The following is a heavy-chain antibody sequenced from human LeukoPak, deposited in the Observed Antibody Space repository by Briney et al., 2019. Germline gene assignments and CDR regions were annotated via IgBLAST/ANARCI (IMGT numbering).Heavy chain of an antibody. D-gene: IGHD3-10*01. CDR1: GGSISSYY. V-gene: IGHV4-59*08. Sequence: SETLSLTCTVSGGSISSYYWSWIRQPPGKGLEWIGYIYYSGSIYYNPSLKSRVTISVDTSKNQFSLNLNSVTASDTAIYYCARQGGSGRSLDYWGQGTLVTVSS. CDR2: IYYSGSI. CDR3: ARQGGSGRSLDY. J-gene: IGHJ4*02.